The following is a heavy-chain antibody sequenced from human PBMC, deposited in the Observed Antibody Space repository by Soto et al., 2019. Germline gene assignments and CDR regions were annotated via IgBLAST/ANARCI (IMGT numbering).Heavy chain of an antibody. CDR2: IYYSGST. V-gene: IGHV4-31*03. CDR3: AGGRRGLYDFWSGNRPDYYGMDV. J-gene: IGHJ6*01. Sequence: SETLSLTCTVSGGSISSGGYYWSWIRQHPGKGLDWIGYIYYSGSTYYNPSLKSRLTISLDTSKNQFSLKLNSVTAADTAVYYCAGGRRGLYDFWSGNRPDYYGMDVWGQGTTVTVSS. D-gene: IGHD3-3*01. CDR1: GGSISSGGYY.